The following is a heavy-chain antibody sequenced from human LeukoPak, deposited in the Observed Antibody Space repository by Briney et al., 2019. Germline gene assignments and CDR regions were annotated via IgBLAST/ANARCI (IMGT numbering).Heavy chain of an antibody. CDR3: ARHKAVAGAGTDC. J-gene: IGHJ4*02. Sequence: SETLSLTCTVSGGSMSSSSNYWGWIRQPPGKGLEWIGSIYYSGSTYYNPSLKSRVTISVDTSKKQFSLKLSSVTAADTAVYYCARHKAVAGAGTDCWGQGPLVIVSS. V-gene: IGHV4-39*01. D-gene: IGHD6-13*01. CDR2: IYYSGST. CDR1: GGSMSSSSNY.